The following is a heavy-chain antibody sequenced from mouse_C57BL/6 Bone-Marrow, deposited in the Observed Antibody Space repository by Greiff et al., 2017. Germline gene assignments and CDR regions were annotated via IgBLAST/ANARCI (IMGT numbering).Heavy chain of an antibody. D-gene: IGHD1-3*01. CDR2: INPGSGGT. V-gene: IGHV1-54*01. J-gene: IGHJ2*01. CDR3: ARSHSGSFAY. Sequence: QVQLQQSGAELVRPGTSVKVSCKASGYAFTNYLIEWVKQRPGQGLEWIGVINPGSGGTNYNEKFKGKATLTADKSSSTASMQLSSLPSEDAAVYFCARSHSGSFAYWGQGTTRTVSA. CDR1: GYAFTNYL.